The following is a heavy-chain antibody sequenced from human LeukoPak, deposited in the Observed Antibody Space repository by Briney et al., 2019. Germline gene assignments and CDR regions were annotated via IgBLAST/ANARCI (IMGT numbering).Heavy chain of an antibody. J-gene: IGHJ6*02. CDR3: ARVMRGVVVTAIYYYYGMGV. D-gene: IGHD2-21*02. CDR2: IKQDGSEK. CDR1: GFTFSSYW. V-gene: IGHV3-7*01. Sequence: GGSLRLSCAASGFTFSSYWMSWVRQAPGKGLEWVANIKQDGSEKYYVDSVKGRFTISRDNAKNSLYLQMNSLRAEDTAVYYCARVMRGVVVTAIYYYYGMGVWGQGTTVTVSS.